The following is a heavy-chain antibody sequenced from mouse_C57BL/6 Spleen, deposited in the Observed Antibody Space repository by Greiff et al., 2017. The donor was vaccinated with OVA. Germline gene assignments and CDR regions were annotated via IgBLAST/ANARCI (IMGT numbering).Heavy chain of an antibody. CDR2: ISSGSSTN. D-gene: IGHD1-1*01. Sequence: EVNVVESGGGLVKPGGSLKLSCAASGFTFSDYGMHWVRQAPEKGLEWVAYISSGSSTNYYADTVKGRFTISKDNAKNTLFLQMTSLESEDTAMYYCARGCYGSSYWYFDVWGTGTTVTVSS. CDR3: ARGCYGSSYWYFDV. J-gene: IGHJ1*03. CDR1: GFTFSDYG. V-gene: IGHV5-17*01.